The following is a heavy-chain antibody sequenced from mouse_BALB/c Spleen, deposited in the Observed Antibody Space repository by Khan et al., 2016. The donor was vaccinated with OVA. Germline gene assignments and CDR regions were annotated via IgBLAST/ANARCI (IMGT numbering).Heavy chain of an antibody. CDR1: GYAFSSYW. CDR3: ARSGYDYFAY. D-gene: IGHD2-14*01. J-gene: IGHJ3*01. CDR2: IYPGDGET. Sequence: QVQLKEPGAELVRPGSSVKISCKASGYAFSSYWMNWVKQRPGQGLEWIGQIYPGDGETKYNGKFKGKVTLTADKSSSTAYMQLSSLTSEDSAVYFCARSGYDYFAYWGQGTLVTVSA. V-gene: IGHV1-80*01.